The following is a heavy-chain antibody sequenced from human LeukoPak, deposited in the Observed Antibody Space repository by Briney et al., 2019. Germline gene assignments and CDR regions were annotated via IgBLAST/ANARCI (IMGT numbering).Heavy chain of an antibody. CDR1: DTSINIYY. V-gene: IGHV4-4*07. D-gene: IGHD3-10*01. Sequence: PSETLSLTCTVSDTSINIYYWSWIRQPAGKGLEWIGHMYATGTTNYNPSLKSRVTMSIDTSKNQFSLNLRSVTAADTAVYYCAKVAKYYYGPETYFFFEHWGQGTLVTVSS. CDR2: MYATGTT. CDR3: AKVAKYYYGPETYFFFEH. J-gene: IGHJ4*02.